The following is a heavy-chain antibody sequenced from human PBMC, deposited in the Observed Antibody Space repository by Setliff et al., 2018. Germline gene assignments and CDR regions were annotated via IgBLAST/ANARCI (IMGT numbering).Heavy chain of an antibody. CDR2: IYPGDSDT. CDR3: ARQGRGGYSYGFGVDYYYGMDV. D-gene: IGHD5-18*01. Sequence: GESLKISCKGSGYSFTSYWIGWVRQMPGKGLEWMGIIYPGDSDTRYSPSFQGQVTISADKSISTAYLQWSSLKASDTAMYYCARQGRGGYSYGFGVDYYYGMDVWGQGTTVTVSS. V-gene: IGHV5-51*01. J-gene: IGHJ6*02. CDR1: GYSFTSYW.